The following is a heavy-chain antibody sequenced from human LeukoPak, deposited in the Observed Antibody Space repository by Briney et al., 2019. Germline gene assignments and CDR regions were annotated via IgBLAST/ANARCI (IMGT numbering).Heavy chain of an antibody. CDR2: ISYDGSNK. J-gene: IGHJ6*03. D-gene: IGHD1-26*01. Sequence: PGRSLRLSCAASGFTFSSYAMHWVRQAPGKGLEWVAVISYDGSNKYYADSVKGRFTISRDNSKNTLYLQMNSLRAEDTAVYYCARDRRWELLANYYYYYYYMDVWGKGTTVTVSS. CDR3: ARDRRWELLANYYYYYYYMDV. CDR1: GFTFSSYA. V-gene: IGHV3-30-3*01.